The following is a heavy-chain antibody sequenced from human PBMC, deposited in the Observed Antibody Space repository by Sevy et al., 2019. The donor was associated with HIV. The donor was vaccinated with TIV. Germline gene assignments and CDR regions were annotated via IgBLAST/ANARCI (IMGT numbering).Heavy chain of an antibody. CDR3: TPAGTYYDY. D-gene: IGHD6-13*01. CDR2: IKSKTDGGTT. J-gene: IGHJ4*02. V-gene: IGHV3-15*01. Sequence: GGSLRLSCAASGFTFSNAWMTWVRQAPGTGLEWVGRIKSKTDGGTTDYAAPVKGRFTSSREDSKITLYVQINSLRTADTAVYDCTPAGTYYDYWGQGTLVTVSS. CDR1: GFTFSNAW.